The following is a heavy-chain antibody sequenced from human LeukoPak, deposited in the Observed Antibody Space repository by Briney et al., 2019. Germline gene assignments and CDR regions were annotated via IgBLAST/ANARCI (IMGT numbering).Heavy chain of an antibody. CDR1: GYTFTDYY. Sequence: ASVKVSCKASGYTFTDYYMHWVRQAPGQGLEWMGWINPNSCDTNYAQKFQGRVTVTRDTPISTAYMDLSRLRSDGTAVYYCARVGSSGWYVNQTLDYWGQGTLVTVSS. D-gene: IGHD6-19*01. V-gene: IGHV1-2*02. J-gene: IGHJ4*02. CDR2: INPNSCDT. CDR3: ARVGSSGWYVNQTLDY.